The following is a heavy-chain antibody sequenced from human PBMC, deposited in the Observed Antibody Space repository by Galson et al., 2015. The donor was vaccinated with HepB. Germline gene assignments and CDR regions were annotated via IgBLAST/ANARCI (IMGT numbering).Heavy chain of an antibody. CDR3: ARAPIVVVPAAMYYYYYMDV. Sequence: SVKVSCKASGGTFSSYAISWVRQAPGQGLEWMGGIIPIFGTANYAQKFQGRVTITADESTSTAYMELSSLRSEDTAVYYCARAPIVVVPAAMYYYYYMDVWGKGTTVTVSS. D-gene: IGHD2-2*01. CDR2: IIPIFGTA. CDR1: GGTFSSYA. J-gene: IGHJ6*03. V-gene: IGHV1-69*13.